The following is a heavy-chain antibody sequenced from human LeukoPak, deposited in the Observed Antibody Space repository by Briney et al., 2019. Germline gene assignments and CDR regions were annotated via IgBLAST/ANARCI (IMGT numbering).Heavy chain of an antibody. CDR3: ARPSGYCSSTSCYSYYYYMDV. CDR1: GGSFSGYY. V-gene: IGHV4-34*01. Sequence: PSETLSLTCAVYGGSFSGYYWSWIRQPPGKGLEWIGEINHSGSTNYNPSLKSRVTISVDTSKNQFSLKLSSVTAADTAVYYCARPSGYCSSTSCYSYYYYMDVWGKGTTVTVSS. CDR2: INHSGST. D-gene: IGHD2-2*01. J-gene: IGHJ6*03.